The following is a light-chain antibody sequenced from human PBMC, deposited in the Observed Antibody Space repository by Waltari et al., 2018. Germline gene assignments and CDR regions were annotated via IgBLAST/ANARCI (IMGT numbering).Light chain of an antibody. CDR2: SNN. CDR3: AAWDDTLNGVL. J-gene: IGLJ2*01. Sequence: QSALTQSPSTSGTPGQTVTIFCSGSGSNIGARTVNWYQQLPGTAPKLLIYSNNQRPSGVPDRFSGSKSGSSASLAISRLQSEDEADYYCAAWDDTLNGVLFGGGTKLTVL. V-gene: IGLV1-44*01. CDR1: GSNIGART.